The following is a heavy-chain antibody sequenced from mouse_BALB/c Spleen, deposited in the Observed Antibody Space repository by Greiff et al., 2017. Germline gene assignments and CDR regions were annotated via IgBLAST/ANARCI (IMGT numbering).Heavy chain of an antibody. CDR3: TRRGDYYYGSSFYWYFDV. D-gene: IGHD1-1*01. CDR2: IDPETGGT. J-gene: IGHJ1*01. Sequence: QVQLQQSGAELVRPGASVTLSCKASGYTFTDYEMHWVKQTPVHGLEWIGAIDPETGGTAYNQKFKGKATLTADKSSSTAYMELRSLTSEDSAVYYCTRRGDYYYGSSFYWYFDVWGAGTTVTVSS. CDR1: GYTFTDYE. V-gene: IGHV1-15*01.